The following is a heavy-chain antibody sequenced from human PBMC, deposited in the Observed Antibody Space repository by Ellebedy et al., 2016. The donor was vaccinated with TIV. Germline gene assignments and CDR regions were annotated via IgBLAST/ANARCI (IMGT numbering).Heavy chain of an antibody. CDR2: IYYSGST. V-gene: IGHV4-61*01. D-gene: IGHD6-6*01. Sequence: SETLSLTXTVSGGSVSSGSYYWSWIRQPPGKGLEWIGYIYYSGSTNYNPSLKSRVTISVDTSKNQFSLKLSSVTAADTAVYYCARDIAYSSSSGHWFNPWGQGTLVTVSS. CDR3: ARDIAYSSSSGHWFNP. CDR1: GGSVSSGSYY. J-gene: IGHJ5*02.